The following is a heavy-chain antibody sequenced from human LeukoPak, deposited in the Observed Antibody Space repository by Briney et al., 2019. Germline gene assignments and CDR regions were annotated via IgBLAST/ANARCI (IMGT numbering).Heavy chain of an antibody. V-gene: IGHV3-11*04. CDR1: GFTFSDNY. Sequence: GGSLRLSCAASGFTFSDNYMTWGRQAPGKGLEWLSYISGNGGVIQYADSVKGRFTISRDNAKNLLYLQMDSLRVEDTAIYYCAELGITMIGGVWGKGTTVTISS. D-gene: IGHD3-10*02. CDR2: ISGNGGVI. CDR3: AELGITMIGGV. J-gene: IGHJ6*04.